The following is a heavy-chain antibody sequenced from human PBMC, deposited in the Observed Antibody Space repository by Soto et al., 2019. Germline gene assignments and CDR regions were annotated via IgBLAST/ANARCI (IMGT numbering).Heavy chain of an antibody. CDR1: GFVFSDYG. V-gene: IGHV3-30*03. J-gene: IGHJ6*02. Sequence: GGSLRLSXAASGFVFSDYGMHWVRQAPGKGLEWVALITNDGNNEYYRESVKGRFSISRGRSTNTVDLLMNSLRPEDTAVYYCARDWVKRPYGMDVWGQGTTVTVSS. D-gene: IGHD3-16*01. CDR2: ITNDGNNE. CDR3: ARDWVKRPYGMDV.